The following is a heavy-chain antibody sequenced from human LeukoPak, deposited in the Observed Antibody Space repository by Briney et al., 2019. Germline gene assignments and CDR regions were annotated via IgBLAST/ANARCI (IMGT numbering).Heavy chain of an antibody. D-gene: IGHD6-19*01. J-gene: IGHJ4*02. CDR3: ARDRDSSGWYVLEVGDLDY. Sequence: GGSLRLSCAASGFTFSSYWMSWVRQAPGKGLEWVANIKQDGSEKYYVDSVKGRFTISRDNAKNSLYLQMNSLRAEDTAVYYCARDRDSSGWYVLEVGDLDYWGQGTLVTVSS. CDR1: GFTFSSYW. CDR2: IKQDGSEK. V-gene: IGHV3-7*01.